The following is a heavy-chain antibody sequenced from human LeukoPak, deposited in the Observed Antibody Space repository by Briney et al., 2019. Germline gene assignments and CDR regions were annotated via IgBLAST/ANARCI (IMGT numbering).Heavy chain of an antibody. CDR2: ISWNSGSI. CDR1: GFTFSSYW. CDR3: AKDTSSGWDAFDI. Sequence: PGGSLRLSCAASGFTFSSYWMSWVRQAPGKGLEWVSGISWNSGSIGYADSVKGRFTISRDNAENSLYLQMNSLRAEDMALYYCAKDTSSGWDAFDIWGQGTMVTVSS. V-gene: IGHV3-9*03. J-gene: IGHJ3*02. D-gene: IGHD6-19*01.